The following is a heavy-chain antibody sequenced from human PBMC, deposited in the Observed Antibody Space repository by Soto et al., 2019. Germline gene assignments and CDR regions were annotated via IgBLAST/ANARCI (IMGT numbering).Heavy chain of an antibody. J-gene: IGHJ4*02. CDR1: GFTFSSYG. D-gene: IGHD1-26*01. Sequence: PGGSLRLSCAASGFTFSSYGMHWVRQAPGKGLEWVAVISYDGSNKYYADSVKGRFTISRDNSKNTLYLQMNSLRAEDTAVYYCAKDSPYSGSYFDYWAQGTLVTVSS. V-gene: IGHV3-30*18. CDR3: AKDSPYSGSYFDY. CDR2: ISYDGSNK.